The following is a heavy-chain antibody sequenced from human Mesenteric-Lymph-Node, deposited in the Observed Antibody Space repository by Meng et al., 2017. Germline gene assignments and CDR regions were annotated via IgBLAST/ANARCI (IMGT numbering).Heavy chain of an antibody. CDR3: TPDPWGY. J-gene: IGHJ4*02. CDR2: IKSNGDGGTT. Sequence: VQLVESGGGFVNPGGSFRLSCAVFGITFMDAWMSWVRQAPGKGLEWVGRIKSNGDGGTTDYAAPVKGRFTISRDDSKNTLFLQMDSLKTEDTAVYYCTPDPWGYWGQGTLVTVSS. D-gene: IGHD3-16*01. CDR1: GITFMDAW. V-gene: IGHV3-15*01.